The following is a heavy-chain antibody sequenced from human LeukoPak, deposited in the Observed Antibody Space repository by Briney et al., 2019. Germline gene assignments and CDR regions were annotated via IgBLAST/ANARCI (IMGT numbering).Heavy chain of an antibody. J-gene: IGHJ4*02. D-gene: IGHD6-6*01. Sequence: PSETLSLTCTVSGGSIRSYFWSWIRQPPGKGLEWIGYVYYSGSTNYNPSLKSRVTISVDTSKKQFSLKLSSVPAADTAVYYCARRPDGTSHFDYWGQGTLVTVSS. CDR3: ARRPDGTSHFDY. V-gene: IGHV4-59*08. CDR1: GGSIRSYF. CDR2: VYYSGST.